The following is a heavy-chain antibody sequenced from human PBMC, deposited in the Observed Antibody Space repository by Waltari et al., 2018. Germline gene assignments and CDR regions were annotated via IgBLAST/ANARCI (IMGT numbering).Heavy chain of an antibody. D-gene: IGHD2-15*01. CDR1: GGSISSSDYY. V-gene: IGHV4-30-4*08. CDR2: IYYSGST. J-gene: IGHJ4*02. Sequence: QVQLQESGPGLVKPSQTLSLTCAVSGGSISSSDYYWSWIRQPPGKGLEWIGYIYYSGSTYYNPSLKSRVTISVDTSKNQFSLKLSSVTAADTAVYYCARDKSGGPSYFDYWGQGTLVTVSS. CDR3: ARDKSGGPSYFDY.